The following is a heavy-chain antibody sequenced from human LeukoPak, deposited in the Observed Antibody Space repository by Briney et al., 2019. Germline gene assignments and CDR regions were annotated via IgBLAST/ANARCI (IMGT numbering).Heavy chain of an antibody. D-gene: IGHD1-1*01. J-gene: IGHJ6*03. CDR2: IIPIFGTA. CDR1: GGTFSSYA. V-gene: IGHV1-69*01. Sequence: SVKVSRKASGGTFSSYAISWVRQAPGQGLEWMGGIIPIFGTANYAQKLQGRVTITADESTSTAYMELSSLRSEDTAVYYCTTRDLSTRNDRWYYFYYYMDVWGKGTTVTVSS. CDR3: TTRDLSTRNDRWYYFYYYMDV.